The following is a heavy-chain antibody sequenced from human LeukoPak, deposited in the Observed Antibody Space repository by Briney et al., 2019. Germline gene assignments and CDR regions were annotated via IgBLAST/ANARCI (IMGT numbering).Heavy chain of an antibody. CDR1: GDSISGYY. D-gene: IGHD1-26*01. Sequence: PSETLPLTCSVSGDSISGYYWSWIRQPAGKGLEWIGRIYTSGSTNYNPSLKSRVTMSVDTSKNQFSLNLTSATAADTAVYYCARDRSASYRFDYWGQGTLVTVSS. CDR2: IYTSGST. V-gene: IGHV4-4*07. CDR3: ARDRSASYRFDY. J-gene: IGHJ4*02.